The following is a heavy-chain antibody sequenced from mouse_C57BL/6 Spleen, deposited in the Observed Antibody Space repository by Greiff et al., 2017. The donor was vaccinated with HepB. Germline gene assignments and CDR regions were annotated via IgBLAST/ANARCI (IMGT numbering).Heavy chain of an antibody. D-gene: IGHD1-1*01. CDR3: ARGGGVVATGDY. CDR2: IDPSDSYT. CDR1: GYTFTSYW. J-gene: IGHJ2*01. Sequence: QVQLQQPGAELVRPGTSVKLSCKASGYTFTSYWMHWVKQRPGQGLEWIGVIDPSDSYTNYNQKFKGKATLTVDTSSSTAYMQLSSLTSEDSAVYYGARGGGVVATGDYWGQGTTLTVSS. V-gene: IGHV1-59*01.